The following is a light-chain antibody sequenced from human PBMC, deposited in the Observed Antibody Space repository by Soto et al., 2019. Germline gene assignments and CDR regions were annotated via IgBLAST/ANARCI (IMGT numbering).Light chain of an antibody. V-gene: IGKV3-20*01. Sequence: EIVLTQSPGTLSLSPGERATLSCRASQSVSSSYLAWYQQKPGQAPRLLIYGASSRATGIPDRFSGSGSGTDFTLTSSRLEPEDFAVYYCQQYGSFRFGQGTKLEIK. CDR3: QQYGSFR. CDR1: QSVSSSY. CDR2: GAS. J-gene: IGKJ2*03.